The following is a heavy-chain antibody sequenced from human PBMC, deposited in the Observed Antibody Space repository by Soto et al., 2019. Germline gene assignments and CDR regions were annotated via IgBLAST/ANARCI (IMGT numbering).Heavy chain of an antibody. Sequence: SETLSLTCTVSGGSISSSSYYWGRIRQPPGKGLEWIGSIYYSGSTYYNPSLKSRVTISVDTSKNQFSLKLSSVTAADTAVYYCARHYYDSSGYPNPWFDPWGQGTLVTVSS. CDR2: IYYSGST. D-gene: IGHD3-22*01. CDR3: ARHYYDSSGYPNPWFDP. J-gene: IGHJ5*02. V-gene: IGHV4-39*01. CDR1: GGSISSSSYY.